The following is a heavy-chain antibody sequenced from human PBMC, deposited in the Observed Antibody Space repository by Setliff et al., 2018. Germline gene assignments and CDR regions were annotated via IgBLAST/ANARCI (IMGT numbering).Heavy chain of an antibody. J-gene: IGHJ6*04. V-gene: IGHV2-26*02. CDR1: GGSINRDYW. CDR2: IFSNDEK. CDR3: AHRPDGV. Sequence: ETLSLTCSVSGGSINRDYWNWIRQPPGKALEWLAHIFSNDEKSYNTSLKIRLTITKDTSKNQVVLTMTNMDPVDTATYYCAHRPDGVWGKGTTVTVSS.